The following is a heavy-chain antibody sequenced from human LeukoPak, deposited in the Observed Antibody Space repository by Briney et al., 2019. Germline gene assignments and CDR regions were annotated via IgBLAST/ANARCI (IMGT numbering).Heavy chain of an antibody. CDR1: GFTFRTYA. V-gene: IGHV3-30*04. Sequence: GGSLRLSCAASGFTFRTYAMNWVRQAPGKGLEWVAVISDDGGNKYYAESVKGQFTISRDNSKNTLYLQMNSLRAEDTAVYYCARAFSTTAFDYWGQGTLVTVSS. CDR2: ISDDGGNK. J-gene: IGHJ4*02. CDR3: ARAFSTTAFDY. D-gene: IGHD4-17*01.